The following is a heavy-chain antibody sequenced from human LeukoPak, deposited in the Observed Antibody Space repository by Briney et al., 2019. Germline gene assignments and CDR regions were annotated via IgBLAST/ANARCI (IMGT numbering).Heavy chain of an antibody. CDR3: ARGGGYSYGSHYYYYGMDV. V-gene: IGHV4-34*01. Sequence: SETLSLTCAVYGGSFSGYSWSWIRQPPGKGLEWIGEINHSGSTNYNPSLKSRVTISVDTSKNQFSLKLSSVTAADTAVYYCARGGGYSYGSHYYYYGMDVWGQGTTVTVSS. CDR2: INHSGST. CDR1: GGSFSGYS. J-gene: IGHJ6*02. D-gene: IGHD5-18*01.